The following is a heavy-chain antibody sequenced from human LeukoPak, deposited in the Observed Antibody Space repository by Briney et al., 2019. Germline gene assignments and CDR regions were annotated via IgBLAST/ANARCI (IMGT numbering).Heavy chain of an antibody. CDR2: MSSDSTRS. J-gene: IGHJ4*02. V-gene: IGHV3-74*01. D-gene: IGHD4-11*01. CDR3: AAGPSSNGHQLPY. Sequence: GGSLRLSCEASGLTFSGYWMHWVRQAPGKGLVWVSRMSSDSTRSSHADSVKGRFTISRDNAKKMVYLQMNSLRVEDSAVYYCAAGPSSNGHQLPYWGQGTLVTVSS. CDR1: GLTFSGYW.